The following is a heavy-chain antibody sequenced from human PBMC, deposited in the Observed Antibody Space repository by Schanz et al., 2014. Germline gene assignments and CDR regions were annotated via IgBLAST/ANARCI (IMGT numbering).Heavy chain of an antibody. D-gene: IGHD5-12*01. CDR2: ISSASSTI. Sequence: EVQLLESGGGLVQPGGSLRLSCAASGFTFSSYSMNWVRQAPGKGLEWVSYISSASSTINYADSVKGRFTISRDNAKNSLFLQMNSLRVEDTAVYYCARDVHGYGPHLDYWGQGALVTVSS. J-gene: IGHJ4*02. CDR3: ARDVHGYGPHLDY. V-gene: IGHV3-48*01. CDR1: GFTFSSYS.